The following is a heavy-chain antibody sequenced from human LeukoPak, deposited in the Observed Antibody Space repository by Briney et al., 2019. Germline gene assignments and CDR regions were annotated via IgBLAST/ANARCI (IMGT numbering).Heavy chain of an antibody. Sequence: PSETLSLTCTVFGGSISSHYWSWIRQPPGKGLEWIGYIYYSGSTNYNPSLKSRVTISVDTSKNQFSLKLSSVTAADTAVYYCARVGYYYDSSGYHDAFDIWGQGTMVTVSS. CDR1: GGSISSHY. D-gene: IGHD3-22*01. V-gene: IGHV4-59*11. CDR3: ARVGYYYDSSGYHDAFDI. CDR2: IYYSGST. J-gene: IGHJ3*02.